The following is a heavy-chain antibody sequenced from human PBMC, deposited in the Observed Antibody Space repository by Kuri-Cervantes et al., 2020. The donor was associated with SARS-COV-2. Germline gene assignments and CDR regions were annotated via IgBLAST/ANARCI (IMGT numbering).Heavy chain of an antibody. V-gene: IGHV4-34*01. D-gene: IGHD5-18*01. CDR3: ARSGYSYGPETQGGFDI. CDR1: GGSFSGYY. J-gene: IGHJ3*02. CDR2: INHSGST. Sequence: SETLSLTCAVYGGSFSGYYWSWIRQPPGKGLEWIGEINHSGSTNYNPSLKSRVTISVDTSKNQFSLKLSSVTAADTAVYYCARSGYSYGPETQGGFDIWGQGTMVTVSS.